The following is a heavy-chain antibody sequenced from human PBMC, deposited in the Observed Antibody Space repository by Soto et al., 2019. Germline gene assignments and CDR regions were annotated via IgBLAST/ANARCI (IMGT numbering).Heavy chain of an antibody. Sequence: ASVKVSCKAPGYTFTSYYMHWVRQAPGQGLEWMGIINPSGGSTSYAQKFQGRVTVTRDTSTSTVYMELSSLRSEDTAVYYCASSTFPTLPDYWGQGTLVTVPQ. CDR2: INPSGGST. J-gene: IGHJ4*02. V-gene: IGHV1-46*01. D-gene: IGHD2-21*02. CDR1: GYTFTSYY. CDR3: ASSTFPTLPDY.